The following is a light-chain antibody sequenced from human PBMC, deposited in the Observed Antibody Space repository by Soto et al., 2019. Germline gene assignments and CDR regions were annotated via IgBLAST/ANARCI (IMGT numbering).Light chain of an antibody. Sequence: QSVLTQPPSASGTPGQRVTISCSGSSSNIGSNYVYWYQQLPGTAPKLLIYRNNQRPSGVPDRFSGSKSGTSASLAISGLRSEDEADDYCPAWDDSLSGQVFGGGTKLTVL. CDR2: RNN. CDR1: SSNIGSNY. CDR3: PAWDDSLSGQV. V-gene: IGLV1-47*01. J-gene: IGLJ2*01.